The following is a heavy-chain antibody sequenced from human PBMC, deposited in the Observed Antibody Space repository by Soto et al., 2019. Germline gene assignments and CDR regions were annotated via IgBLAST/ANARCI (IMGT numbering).Heavy chain of an antibody. CDR1: GFTFSNAW. J-gene: IGHJ4*02. V-gene: IGHV3-15*01. CDR2: IRSKTDGGTI. D-gene: IGHD5-12*01. CDR3: TTAHPRGPDY. Sequence: EVQLVESGGGLVKPGESLRLSCAASGFTFSNAWMNWVRQAPGKGLEWVGQIRSKTDGGTIFYPAPVKGRFIISRDDSRNTLYLQMNSLXXXXXAVYYCTTAHPRGPDYWGQGTLVTVSS.